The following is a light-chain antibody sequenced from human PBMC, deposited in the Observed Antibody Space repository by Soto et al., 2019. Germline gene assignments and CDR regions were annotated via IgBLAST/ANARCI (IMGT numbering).Light chain of an antibody. CDR1: QSISYW. CDR2: NAS. J-gene: IGKJ4*01. CDR3: QQYASSPPT. V-gene: IGKV1-5*03. Sequence: DIQMTQSPSTLSASVGDRVTITCRASQSISYWLTWYQQRPGRAPQLLIHNASTLETGVPSRFIGSGSGTEFTLTISSRQPEDFASYFWQQYASSPPTLGEGTKVEIK.